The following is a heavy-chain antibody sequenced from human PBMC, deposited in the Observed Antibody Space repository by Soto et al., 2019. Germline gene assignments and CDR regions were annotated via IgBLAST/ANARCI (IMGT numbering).Heavy chain of an antibody. CDR1: GYTFSNYG. V-gene: IGHV1-18*01. D-gene: IGHD3-10*01. CDR3: ARSLGSGTGFDY. Sequence: ASVKVSCKASGYTFSNYGMRWVRQAPGQGLEWTAWISGYNGDTKNAQSLQGRVTVTTDTSTSTSYMELRSLRSDDTAIYYCARSLGSGTGFDYWGQGTLVTVSS. J-gene: IGHJ4*02. CDR2: ISGYNGDT.